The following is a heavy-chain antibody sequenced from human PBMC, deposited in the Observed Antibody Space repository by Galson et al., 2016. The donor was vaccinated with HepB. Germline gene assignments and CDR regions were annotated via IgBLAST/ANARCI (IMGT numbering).Heavy chain of an antibody. Sequence: PALVKPTQTLTLTCTFSGFSLSTSGMCVSWIRQPRGKALEWLALIDWDEDKYYSTSLKTRLTISKDTSKNQVVLTMTNMDPVDTATYYCARMKNYYYGMDVWGQGTTVTVSS. CDR1: GFSLSTSGMC. CDR2: IDWDEDK. V-gene: IGHV2-70*01. J-gene: IGHJ6*02. CDR3: ARMKNYYYGMDV.